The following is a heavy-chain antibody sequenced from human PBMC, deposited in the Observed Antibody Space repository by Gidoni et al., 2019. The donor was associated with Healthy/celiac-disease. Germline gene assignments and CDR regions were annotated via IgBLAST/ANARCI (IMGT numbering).Heavy chain of an antibody. Sequence: QVQLVESGGGVVQPGRSLRLSCDASGFTFGSSGMHWVRQAPGKGLEWGAVISYDGSNKYYADSVKGRFTISRDNSKNTLYLQMNSLRAEDTAVYYCANDLNIPVGATPPDAFDIWGQGTMVTVSS. J-gene: IGHJ3*02. CDR3: ANDLNIPVGATPPDAFDI. V-gene: IGHV3-30*18. D-gene: IGHD1-26*01. CDR2: ISYDGSNK. CDR1: GFTFGSSG.